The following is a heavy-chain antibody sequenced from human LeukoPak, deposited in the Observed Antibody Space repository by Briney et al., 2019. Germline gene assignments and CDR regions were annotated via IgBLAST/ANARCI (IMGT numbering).Heavy chain of an antibody. CDR3: ARSPPRPSNWFDP. J-gene: IGHJ5*02. Sequence: PSETLSLTCTVSGGSISSYYWSWIRQPPGKGLEWIGYIYYSGSTNYNPSLKSRVTISVDTSKNQFSLKLSSVTAADTAVYYCARSPPRPSNWFDPWGQGTLVTVSS. V-gene: IGHV4-59*01. CDR2: IYYSGST. CDR1: GGSISSYY.